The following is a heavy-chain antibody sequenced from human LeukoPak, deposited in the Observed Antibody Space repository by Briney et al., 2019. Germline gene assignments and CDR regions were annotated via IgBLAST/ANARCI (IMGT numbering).Heavy chain of an antibody. J-gene: IGHJ5*02. CDR2: SSGDGTST. D-gene: IGHD2/OR15-2a*01. V-gene: IGHV3-74*01. CDR1: GFTLSQYW. CDR3: TRDFRNKGLDP. Sequence: GGSLRLSCVASGFTLSQYWMYWVRQAPGKGPVSVSRSSGDGTSTHYADFVLGRFTISRDNAKNTLYLQMNSLRGDDTAVYYCTRDFRNKGLDPWGQGTLVTVSS.